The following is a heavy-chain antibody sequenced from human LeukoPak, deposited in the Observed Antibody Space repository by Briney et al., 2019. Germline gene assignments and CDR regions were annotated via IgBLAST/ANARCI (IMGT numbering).Heavy chain of an antibody. CDR2: INSDGSST. J-gene: IGHJ4*02. V-gene: IGHV3-74*01. D-gene: IGHD5-18*01. CDR1: GFTFNIYW. CDR3: AGDRAYSFDY. Sequence: GGSLRLSCAASGFTFNIYWMHWVRQAPGKGLVWVSHINSDGSSTSYADSVKGRFTISRDNSKNMLYLQMNSLSAEDTAVYYCAGDRAYSFDYWGQGTLVTVSS.